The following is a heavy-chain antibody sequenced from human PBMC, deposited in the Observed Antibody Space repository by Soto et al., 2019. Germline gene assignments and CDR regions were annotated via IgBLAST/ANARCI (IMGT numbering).Heavy chain of an antibody. CDR2: ISYDGSNK. V-gene: IGHV3-30*18. D-gene: IGHD4-17*01. CDR3: AKEFYGDEYYFDY. CDR1: GFTFSSYG. Sequence: GGSLRLSCAASGFTFSSYGMHWVRQAPGKGLEWVAVISYDGSNKYYADSVKGRFTISRDNSKNTLYLQMNSLRAEDTAVYYCAKEFYGDEYYFDYWGQGTLVTVSS. J-gene: IGHJ4*02.